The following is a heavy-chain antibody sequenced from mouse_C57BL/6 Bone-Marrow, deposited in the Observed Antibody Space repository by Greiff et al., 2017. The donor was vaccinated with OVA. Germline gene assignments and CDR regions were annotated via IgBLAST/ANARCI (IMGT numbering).Heavy chain of an antibody. D-gene: IGHD1-1*01. Sequence: EVKLMESGAELVRPGSSVKMSCKTSGYTFTSSGINWVKQRPGQGLEWIGYIYIGNGYTEYNEQFKGKATLTSDTSSSTAYMQLSSLTSEDSAIYFCANYDGSSPFAYWGQGTLVTVSA. V-gene: IGHV1-58*01. CDR2: IYIGNGYT. CDR1: GYTFTSSG. J-gene: IGHJ3*01. CDR3: ANYDGSSPFAY.